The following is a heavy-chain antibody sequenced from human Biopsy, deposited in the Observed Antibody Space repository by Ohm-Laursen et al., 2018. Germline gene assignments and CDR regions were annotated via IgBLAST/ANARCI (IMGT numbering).Heavy chain of an antibody. CDR2: ISPKSVDT. D-gene: IGHD6-19*01. CDR1: GFSFTGYY. J-gene: IGHJ4*02. CDR3: ALQSVAQMKNFDY. Sequence: ASVKVSCKASGFSFTGYYIHWVRQAPGQGLEWMGWISPKSVDTNYAHKFQGNITMTRDTSMSTAYMEMSGLRCDDTAVYYCALQSVAQMKNFDYWGQGTLVTVSS. V-gene: IGHV1-2*02.